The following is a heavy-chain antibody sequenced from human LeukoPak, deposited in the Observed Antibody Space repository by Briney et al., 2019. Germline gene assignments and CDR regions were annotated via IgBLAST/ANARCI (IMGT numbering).Heavy chain of an antibody. V-gene: IGHV3-48*04. D-gene: IGHD6-19*01. J-gene: IGHJ4*02. Sequence: GGSLRLSCVGSGFIFNEYSLNWVRQAPGKGPEWVSYISSRSSTIYYADSVKGRFTISRDNAKNSLFLQMNSLRGEDTAVYSCVRGAGGGDYWGQGTLVTVSS. CDR3: VRGAGGGDY. CDR1: GFIFNEYS. CDR2: ISSRSSTI.